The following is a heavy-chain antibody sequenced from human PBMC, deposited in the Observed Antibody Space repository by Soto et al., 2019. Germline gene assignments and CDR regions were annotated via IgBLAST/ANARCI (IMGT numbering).Heavy chain of an antibody. Sequence: QVQLVQSGAEVKKPGSSVKVSCKAAGGTFSSYAISWVRQAPGQGLEWMGGIIPIFGTANYAQKFQGRITITADESTSTAYMELSSLRSEDTAVYYCARVTIRGYSGYEPNWFDPWGQGTLVNVSS. D-gene: IGHD5-12*01. CDR2: IIPIFGTA. CDR1: GGTFSSYA. CDR3: ARVTIRGYSGYEPNWFDP. V-gene: IGHV1-69*01. J-gene: IGHJ5*02.